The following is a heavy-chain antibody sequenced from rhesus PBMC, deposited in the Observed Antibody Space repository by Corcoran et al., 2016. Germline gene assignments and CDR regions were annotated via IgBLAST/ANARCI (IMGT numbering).Heavy chain of an antibody. CDR3: ARPARGWSIDY. CDR1: GYSIRSGYY. J-gene: IGHJ4*01. CDR2: ISGSSGST. V-gene: IGHV4-99*01. D-gene: IGHD1-1*01. Sequence: QVQLQESGPGLVKPLETLSLTCAVSGYSIRSGYYWGWFRQPPEKGLEYLGYISGSSGSTYYNPSLKSRVTSSNDTSKNQFSLKLSSGTAADTAVYYWARPARGWSIDYWGQGVLVTVSS.